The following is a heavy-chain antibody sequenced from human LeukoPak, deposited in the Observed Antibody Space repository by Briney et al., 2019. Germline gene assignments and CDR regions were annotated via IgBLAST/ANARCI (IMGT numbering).Heavy chain of an antibody. V-gene: IGHV4-34*01. Sequence: SETLSLTCAVYGGSFSGYYWSWIRPPPGKGLEWIGEINNSGSTNYNPSLKSRVTISVDTSKNQFSLKLSSVTAADTAVYYCARGRGHSGSYFWLPKNWCDPWGQGTLVTVSS. D-gene: IGHD1-26*01. CDR1: GGSFSGYY. J-gene: IGHJ5*02. CDR2: INNSGST. CDR3: ARGRGHSGSYFWLPKNWCDP.